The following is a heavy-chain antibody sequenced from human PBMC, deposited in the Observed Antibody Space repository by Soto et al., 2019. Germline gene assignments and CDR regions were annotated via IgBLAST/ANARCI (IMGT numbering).Heavy chain of an antibody. CDR3: AKSQRVWYSSGWYSDY. V-gene: IGHV3-30*18. D-gene: IGHD6-19*01. CDR2: ISYDGSNK. CDR1: GFTFSSYG. Sequence: VGSLRLSCAASGFTFSSYGMHWVRQAPGKGLEWVAVISYDGSNKYYADSVKGRFTISRDNSKNTLYLQMNSLRAEDTAVYYCAKSQRVWYSSGWYSDYWGQGTLVTVSS. J-gene: IGHJ4*02.